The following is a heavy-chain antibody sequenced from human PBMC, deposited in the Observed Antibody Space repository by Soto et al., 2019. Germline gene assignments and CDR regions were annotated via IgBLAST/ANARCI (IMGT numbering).Heavy chain of an antibody. V-gene: IGHV5-10-1*01. Sequence: ASLKISCKGSGYSFTSYWISWVRQMPGKGLEWMGRIDPSDSYTNYSPSFQGHVTISADKSISTAYLQWSSLKASDTAMYYCARGSSGYSYGYYYYYGMDVWGQGTTVTVSS. CDR1: GYSFTSYW. CDR3: ARGSSGYSYGYYYYYGMDV. D-gene: IGHD5-18*01. CDR2: IDPSDSYT. J-gene: IGHJ6*02.